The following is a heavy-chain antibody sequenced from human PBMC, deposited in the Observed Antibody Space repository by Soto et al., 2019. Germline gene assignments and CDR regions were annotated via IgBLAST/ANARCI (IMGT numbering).Heavy chain of an antibody. CDR3: ARRARPDFYYMDV. J-gene: IGHJ6*03. CDR1: VFTLSGYA. CDR2: ISSNGVGT. V-gene: IGHV3-64*01. Sequence: EVQLAESGGGLAQPGGSLRLSCAASVFTLSGYAMDWVRQAPGKGLEYVSGISSNGVGTYYANSVQGRFTISRDNSKNTVYLQMGSLRPEVMAVYYCARRARPDFYYMDVWGKGTMVTVS. D-gene: IGHD6-6*01.